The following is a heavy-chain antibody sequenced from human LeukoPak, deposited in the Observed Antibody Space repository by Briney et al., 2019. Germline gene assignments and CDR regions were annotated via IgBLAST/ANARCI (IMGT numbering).Heavy chain of an antibody. D-gene: IGHD3-9*01. CDR2: ISAYNGNT. CDR1: GYTFTSYG. J-gene: IGHJ6*02. CDR3: AKSLPYYDILTGFSYYYGMDV. Sequence: GASVKVSCKASGYTFTSYGISWVRQAPGQGLEWMGWISAYNGNTNYAQKLQGRVTMTTDTSTSTAYMELRSLRSDDTAVYYCAKSLPYYDILTGFSYYYGMDVWGQGTTVTVSS. V-gene: IGHV1-18*01.